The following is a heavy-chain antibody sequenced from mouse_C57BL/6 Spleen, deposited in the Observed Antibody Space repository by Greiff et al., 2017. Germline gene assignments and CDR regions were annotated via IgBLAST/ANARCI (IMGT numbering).Heavy chain of an antibody. V-gene: IGHV5-6*01. J-gene: IGHJ2*01. CDR3: ARQGVYSNYFFDY. Sequence: EVQLQQSGGDLVKPGGSLKLSCAASGFTFSSYGMSWVRQTPDKRLEWVATISSGGSYTYYPDSVKGRFTISRDNAKNTLYLQMSSLKSEDTAMYYGARQGVYSNYFFDYWGQGTTLTVSS. CDR2: ISSGGSYT. CDR1: GFTFSSYG. D-gene: IGHD2-5*01.